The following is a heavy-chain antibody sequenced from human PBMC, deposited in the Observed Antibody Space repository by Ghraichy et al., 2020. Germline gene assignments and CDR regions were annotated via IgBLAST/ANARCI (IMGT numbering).Heavy chain of an antibody. V-gene: IGHV4-34*01. D-gene: IGHD6-19*01. CDR3: ARHITVTGTRGFDS. CDR1: GDSNTGYW. CDR2: SYHGGNT. J-gene: IGHJ4*02. Sequence: SETLSLTCSVSGDSNTGYWGSSLRQPPGKGLERIGESYHGGNTYYNPSLKSRVTISIDTSKNHFFVQLTSVTAADTAVYYCARHITVTGTRGFDSWGQGSLVTVSS.